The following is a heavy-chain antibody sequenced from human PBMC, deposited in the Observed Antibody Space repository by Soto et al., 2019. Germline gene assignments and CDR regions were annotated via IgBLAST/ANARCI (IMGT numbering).Heavy chain of an antibody. CDR2: IYYSGST. CDR1: GGSISSSSYY. D-gene: IGHD3-3*01. CDR3: ARLTIFGEDV. V-gene: IGHV4-39*01. J-gene: IGHJ6*02. Sequence: SETHSLTCTVSGGSISSSSYYWGWIRQPPGKGLEWIGSIYYSGSTYYNPSLKSRVTISVDTSKNQFSLKLSSVTAADTAVYYCARLTIFGEDVWGQGTTVTVSS.